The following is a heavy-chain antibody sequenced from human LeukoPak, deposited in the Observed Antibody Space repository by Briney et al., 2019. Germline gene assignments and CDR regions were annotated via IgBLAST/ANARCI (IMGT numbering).Heavy chain of an antibody. CDR2: INHSGST. V-gene: IGHV4-34*01. CDR1: GGSFSGYY. J-gene: IGHJ6*02. Sequence: PSETLSLTCAVYGGSFSGYYWSWIRQPPGKGLEWIGEINHSGSTNYNPSLKSRVTISVDMSKNQFPLKLSSVTAADTAVYYCARGKIDPTIAADDYYYYGMDVWGQGTTVTVSS. D-gene: IGHD6-13*01. CDR3: ARGKIDPTIAADDYYYYGMDV.